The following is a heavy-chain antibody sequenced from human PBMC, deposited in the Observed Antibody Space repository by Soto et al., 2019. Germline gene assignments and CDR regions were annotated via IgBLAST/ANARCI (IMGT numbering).Heavy chain of an antibody. D-gene: IGHD1-1*01. CDR3: ARSTPKGAFDY. CDR1: GFTFSSYA. Sequence: QVQLVESGGGVVQPGRSLRLSCAASGFTFSSYAMHWVRQAPGKGLEWVAVISYDGSNKYYADSVKGRFTISRDNSKNTLYLQMNSLRAEDTAVYYCARSTPKGAFDYWGQGTLVTVSS. V-gene: IGHV3-30-3*01. J-gene: IGHJ4*02. CDR2: ISYDGSNK.